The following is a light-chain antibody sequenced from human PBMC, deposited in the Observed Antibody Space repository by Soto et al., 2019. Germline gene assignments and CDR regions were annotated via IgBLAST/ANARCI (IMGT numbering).Light chain of an antibody. Sequence: QSVLTQPPSASGTPGQRVHISCSGSPSNIGSNTVNWYQQLPGTAPKLLIYSNNQRPSGVPDRFSGSKSGTSASLAISGLQSEDEADYYCAAWDDSLSGYVFGTGTKLTVL. CDR1: PSNIGSNT. CDR3: AAWDDSLSGYV. CDR2: SNN. J-gene: IGLJ1*01. V-gene: IGLV1-44*01.